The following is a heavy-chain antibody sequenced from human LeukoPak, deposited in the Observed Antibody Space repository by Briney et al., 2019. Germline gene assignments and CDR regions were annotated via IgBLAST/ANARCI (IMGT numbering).Heavy chain of an antibody. CDR3: ARMRYYYGSGSSFDY. CDR2: INHSGST. D-gene: IGHD3-10*01. Sequence: SSETLSLTCAVYGGSFSGYYWSWIRQPPGKGLEWIGEINHSGSTNYNPSLKSRVTISVDTSKNQFSLKLSSVTAADTAVYYCARMRYYYGSGSSFDYWGQGTLVTVSS. CDR1: GGSFSGYY. J-gene: IGHJ4*02. V-gene: IGHV4-34*01.